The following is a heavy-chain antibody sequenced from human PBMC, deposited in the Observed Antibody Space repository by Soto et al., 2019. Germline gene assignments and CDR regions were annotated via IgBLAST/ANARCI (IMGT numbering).Heavy chain of an antibody. Sequence: PSETLSLTCTVSGGSISGYYWSWIRQPAGKGLERIGRIYTSGSTNYNPSLKSRVTMSVDTSKNQFSLKLSSVTAADTAVYYCARDSRVGATDGWFDPWGQGTLVTVSS. D-gene: IGHD1-26*01. V-gene: IGHV4-4*07. CDR3: ARDSRVGATDGWFDP. J-gene: IGHJ5*02. CDR1: GGSISGYY. CDR2: IYTSGST.